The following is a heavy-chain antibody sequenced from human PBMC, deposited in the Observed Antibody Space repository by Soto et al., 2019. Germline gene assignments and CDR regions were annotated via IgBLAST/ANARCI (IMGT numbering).Heavy chain of an antibody. Sequence: QVQLHESGPGLVKPSATLSLTCTVSGDSISSTYWSWIRQPAGRGLEWIGRIYSSGSNNYNPSLESRVTMSVDTSKNQFPLTLRSVTAADTAVYFCARGYESGYTFGHDLWGQGTLVTVSS. V-gene: IGHV4-4*07. J-gene: IGHJ5*02. D-gene: IGHD3-22*01. CDR3: ARGYESGYTFGHDL. CDR1: GDSISSTY. CDR2: IYSSGSN.